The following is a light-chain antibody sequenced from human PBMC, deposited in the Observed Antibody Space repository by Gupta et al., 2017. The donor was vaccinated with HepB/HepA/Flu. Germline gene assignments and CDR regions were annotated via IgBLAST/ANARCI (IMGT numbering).Light chain of an antibody. Sequence: QSALTQPASVSGSPGQSITISCTGTSSDVGIYNIVSWYQHHPGKAPKVMIYGVSHRPSGVSDRFSGSKSGNTASLTISGLQAEDEADYYCWSYAKSGLWVFGGGTRLTVL. V-gene: IGLV2-23*02. J-gene: IGLJ3*02. CDR3: WSYAKSGLWV. CDR2: GVS. CDR1: SSDVGIYNI.